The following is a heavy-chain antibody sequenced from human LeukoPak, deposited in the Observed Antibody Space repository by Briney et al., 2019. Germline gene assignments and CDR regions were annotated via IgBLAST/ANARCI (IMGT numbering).Heavy chain of an antibody. V-gene: IGHV1-18*01. CDR3: ARDSASQTDGYYYGMDV. CDR1: GYTFTSYG. Sequence: ASVKVSCKASGYTFTSYGISWVRQAPGQGLEWMGWISAYNGNTNYAQKLQGRVTMTTDTSTSTAYMELRSLRSDDTAAYYCARDSASQTDGYYYGMDVWGQGTTVTVSS. J-gene: IGHJ6*02. D-gene: IGHD5-24*01. CDR2: ISAYNGNT.